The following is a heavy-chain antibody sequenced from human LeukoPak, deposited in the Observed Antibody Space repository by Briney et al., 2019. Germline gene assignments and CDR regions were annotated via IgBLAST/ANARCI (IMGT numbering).Heavy chain of an antibody. D-gene: IGHD5-18*01. J-gene: IGHJ4*02. Sequence: PSETLSLTCAVSGYSISSGYYWGWIRQPPGKGLEWIGSIYHSGSTYYNPSLKSRVTISVDTSKNQFSLKLSSVTAADTAVYYCARAEGYSYGLLWFDYWGQGTLVTVSP. CDR3: ARAEGYSYGLLWFDY. V-gene: IGHV4-38-2*01. CDR1: GYSISSGYY. CDR2: IYHSGST.